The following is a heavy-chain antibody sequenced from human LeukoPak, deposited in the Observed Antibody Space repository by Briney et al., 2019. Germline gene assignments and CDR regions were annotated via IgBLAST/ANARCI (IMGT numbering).Heavy chain of an antibody. CDR1: GFTFSDHA. Sequence: GGSLRLSCAASGFTFSDHAMSWVRQAPAKGLEWVSSINGNGGGSYYIDSVKGRSTVSRDNSENALYLQMNSLRAEDTAVYYCAREVGAVAAFDYWGQGTLVTVSS. V-gene: IGHV3-23*01. CDR2: INGNGGGS. CDR3: AREVGAVAAFDY. J-gene: IGHJ4*02. D-gene: IGHD6-19*01.